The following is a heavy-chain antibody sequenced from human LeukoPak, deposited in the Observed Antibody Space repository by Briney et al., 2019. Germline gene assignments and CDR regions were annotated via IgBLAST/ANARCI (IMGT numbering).Heavy chain of an antibody. Sequence: GESLKISCKGSGYSFTSYWNGWVRQMPGKGLEWMGIIYPGDSDTRYSPSLQGQVTISADKSISTAYLQWSSLKASDTAMYYCARQESYKTYNWFDPWGQGTLVTVSS. CDR3: ARQESYKTYNWFDP. CDR2: IYPGDSDT. D-gene: IGHD3-10*01. J-gene: IGHJ5*02. V-gene: IGHV5-51*01. CDR1: GYSFTSYW.